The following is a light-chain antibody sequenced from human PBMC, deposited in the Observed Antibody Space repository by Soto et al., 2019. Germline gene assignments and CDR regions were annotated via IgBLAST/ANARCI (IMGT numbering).Light chain of an antibody. V-gene: IGKV1-5*03. CDR2: KAS. CDR1: QTISSW. J-gene: IGKJ1*01. CDR3: QHYNSYSEA. Sequence: DIQMTQSPSTLSGSVGDRVTITCLASQTISSWLAWYQQKPGKAPKLLIYKASTSKSGVPSRFSGSRSGTEFTLTISSLQPDAFATYYCQHYNSYSEAFGQGTKVDIK.